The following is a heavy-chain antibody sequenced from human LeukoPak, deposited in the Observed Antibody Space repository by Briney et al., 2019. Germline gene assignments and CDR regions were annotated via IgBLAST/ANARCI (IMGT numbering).Heavy chain of an antibody. CDR2: IYYSGST. CDR1: GGSISSSSYY. V-gene: IGHV4-39*07. J-gene: IGHJ6*03. CDR3: ARESRYYDFWSGYHYYHYYMDV. D-gene: IGHD3-3*01. Sequence: SETLSLTCTVSGGSISSSSYYWGWIRQPPGKGLEWIGSIYYSGSTYYNPSLKSRVTISVDTSKNQFSLKLSSVTAADTAVYYCARESRYYDFWSGYHYYHYYMDVWGKGTTVTVSS.